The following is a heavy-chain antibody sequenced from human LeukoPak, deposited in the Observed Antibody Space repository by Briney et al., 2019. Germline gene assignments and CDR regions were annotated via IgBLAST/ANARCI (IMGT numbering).Heavy chain of an antibody. CDR3: ARRFRLLCPFLDSSGYFDY. Sequence: SETLPLTCTVSGGSFSSYYWSWLRQPPGKGLEWIGYIYYSGSTNHNPSLKTRVTMSVDTSKNQFSLKLSSVTAADTAVYYCARRFRLLCPFLDSSGYFDYWGQGTLVTVSS. J-gene: IGHJ4*02. CDR1: GGSFSSYY. V-gene: IGHV4-59*01. CDR2: IYYSGST. D-gene: IGHD3-22*01.